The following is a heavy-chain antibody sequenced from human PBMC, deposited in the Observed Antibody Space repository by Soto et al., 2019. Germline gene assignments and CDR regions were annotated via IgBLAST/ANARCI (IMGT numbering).Heavy chain of an antibody. CDR2: IYTSGST. CDR3: ARDVPRYCSSTSCYNVYYYYYGMAV. Sequence: SETLSLTCTVSGGSISSYYWSWIRQPAGKGLEWIGRIYTSGSTNYNPSLKSRVTMSVDTSKNQFSLKLSSVTAADTAVYYCARDVPRYCSSTSCYNVYYYYYGMAVWGQGTTVTVSS. CDR1: GGSISSYY. J-gene: IGHJ6*02. D-gene: IGHD2-2*02. V-gene: IGHV4-4*07.